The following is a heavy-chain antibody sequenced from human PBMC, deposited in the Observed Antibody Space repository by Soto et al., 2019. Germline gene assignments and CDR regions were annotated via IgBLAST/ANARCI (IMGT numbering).Heavy chain of an antibody. J-gene: IGHJ4*02. Sequence: QVQLQQWGAGLLKPSETLSLTCAVYGGSFSGYYWNWIRQPPGKGLEWMGEINHSGSTTYNPSLKIRVPISPDTSTNQSSLKLTSMTAADTAVYYCARGYGRTFDYWGQGPLVTVSS. D-gene: IGHD3-10*01. CDR2: INHSGST. CDR3: ARGYGRTFDY. CDR1: GGSFSGYY. V-gene: IGHV4-34*01.